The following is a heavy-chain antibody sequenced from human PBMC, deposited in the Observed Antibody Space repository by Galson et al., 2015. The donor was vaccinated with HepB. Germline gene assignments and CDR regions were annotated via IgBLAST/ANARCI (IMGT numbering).Heavy chain of an antibody. V-gene: IGHV3-23*01. Sequence: SLRLSCAASGFAFDTHAMSWVRQAPGRGLEWISGISGNGDSTFYADSVKGRFTVSRDNSNNMLYLQMNSLRAEGAGPYFCAKGYGLFDSWGQGILVTVSS. CDR2: ISGNGDST. J-gene: IGHJ5*01. CDR1: GFAFDTHA. D-gene: IGHD5-18*01. CDR3: AKGYGLFDS.